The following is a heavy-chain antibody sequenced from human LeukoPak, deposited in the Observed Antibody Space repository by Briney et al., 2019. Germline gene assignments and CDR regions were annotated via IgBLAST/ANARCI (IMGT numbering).Heavy chain of an antibody. V-gene: IGHV1-69*13. CDR2: IIPIFGTA. CDR3: ARGSSGWYNWFDP. CDR1: GGTFSSYA. D-gene: IGHD6-19*01. Sequence: ASVKVSCKASGGTFSSYAISWVRQAPGQGLEWMGGIIPIFGTANYAQKFQGRVTITADESTSTAYMELSSLRSEDTAVYYCARGSSGWYNWFDPWGQGTLVAVSS. J-gene: IGHJ5*02.